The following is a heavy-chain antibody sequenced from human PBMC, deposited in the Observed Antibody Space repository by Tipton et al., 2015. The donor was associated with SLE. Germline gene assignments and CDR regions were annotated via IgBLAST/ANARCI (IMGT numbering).Heavy chain of an antibody. J-gene: IGHJ4*02. Sequence: GSLRLSCAASAFTFSSYWMSWVRQAPGKGLEWVANIKQDGGEKYYADSVKGRFSISRDNAENSLYLQMNSLRAEDTAVYYCARAPLIFDYWGQGTLVTVSS. V-gene: IGHV3-7*01. CDR2: IKQDGGEK. D-gene: IGHD2-8*01. CDR1: AFTFSSYW. CDR3: ARAPLIFDY.